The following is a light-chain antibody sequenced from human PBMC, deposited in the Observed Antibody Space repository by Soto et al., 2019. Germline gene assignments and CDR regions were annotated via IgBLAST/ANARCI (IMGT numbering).Light chain of an antibody. CDR3: QQYNSYPFT. CDR1: QSVSSW. J-gene: IGKJ2*01. CDR2: DAS. V-gene: IGKV1-5*01. Sequence: DIPMTQSPSTLSASVGDRVTITCRASQSVSSWLAWFQQKPGKAPNLLMFDASSLESGVPSRFSGSGSGTEFTLTISGLQPDDFATYYCQQYNSYPFTFGQGTKLEIK.